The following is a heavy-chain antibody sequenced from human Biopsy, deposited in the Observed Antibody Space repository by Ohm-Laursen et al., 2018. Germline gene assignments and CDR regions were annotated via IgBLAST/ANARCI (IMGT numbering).Heavy chain of an antibody. Sequence: TLSLTCTVSGDSISSYYWSWIRQPPGKGLQWIGYVYYTGSTDYNPSLQSRVTISVDTSKNHFSLRLRSVTPADTAIYYCARDRGYYSDRTVPGYFDLWGQGALVIVSP. J-gene: IGHJ5*02. CDR2: VYYTGST. CDR3: ARDRGYYSDRTVPGYFDL. V-gene: IGHV4-59*01. CDR1: GDSISSYY. D-gene: IGHD3-22*01.